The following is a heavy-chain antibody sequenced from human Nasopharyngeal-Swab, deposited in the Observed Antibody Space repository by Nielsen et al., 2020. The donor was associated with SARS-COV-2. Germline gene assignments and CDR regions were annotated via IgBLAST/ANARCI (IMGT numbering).Heavy chain of an antibody. D-gene: IGHD3-10*01. CDR2: INSDGSST. CDR1: GFTFSSYW. Sequence: GGSLRLSCAASGFTFSSYWMHWVRQAPGKGLVWVSRINSDGSSTSYADSVKGRFTISRDNAKNSLYLQMNSLRAEDTAVYYCARVFDYYAPFDIWGQGTMVTVSS. V-gene: IGHV3-74*01. J-gene: IGHJ3*02. CDR3: ARVFDYYAPFDI.